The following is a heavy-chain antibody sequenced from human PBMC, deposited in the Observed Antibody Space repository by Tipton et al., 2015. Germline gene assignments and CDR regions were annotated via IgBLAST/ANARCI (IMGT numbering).Heavy chain of an antibody. J-gene: IGHJ1*01. CDR3: ARASIIQGYYHDSSRYYLFNS. CDR2: INHSGST. CDR1: GGSFSGYF. D-gene: IGHD3-22*01. Sequence: TLSLTCAVYGGSFSGYFWSWIRQPPGKGLEWIGEINHSGSTNYNPSLKSRVTISVDKSKNQFSLKLSSVTAADTAVYYCARASIIQGYYHDSSRYYLFNSWGQGTLVTVSS. V-gene: IGHV4-34*01.